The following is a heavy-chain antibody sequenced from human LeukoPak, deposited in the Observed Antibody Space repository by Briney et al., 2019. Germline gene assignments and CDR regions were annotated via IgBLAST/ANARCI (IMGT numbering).Heavy chain of an antibody. CDR1: GYTFTSYY. D-gene: IGHD6-19*01. J-gene: IGHJ4*02. CDR3: ARDSKGAGTYDY. Sequence: GASVKVSCKASGYTFTSYYMHWVRQASGQGLEWMGIINPSGGSTSYAQKFQGRVTMTRDTSTSTVYMELSSLRSDDTAVYYCARDSKGAGTYDYWGQGTLVTVSS. V-gene: IGHV1-46*01. CDR2: INPSGGST.